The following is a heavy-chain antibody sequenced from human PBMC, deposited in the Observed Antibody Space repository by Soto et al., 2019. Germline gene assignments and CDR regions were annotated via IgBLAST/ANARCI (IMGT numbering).Heavy chain of an antibody. CDR1: GGSISSYY. D-gene: IGHD3-22*01. CDR2: IYYSGST. V-gene: IGHV4-59*01. CDR3: ARVWGGAFDSSGYYSDDY. J-gene: IGHJ4*02. Sequence: SETLSLTCTVSGGSISSYYWSWIRQPPGKGLEWIGYIYYSGSTNYNPSLKSRVTISVDTSKNQFSLKLSSVTAADTAVYYCARVWGGAFDSSGYYSDDYWGQGTLVTVSS.